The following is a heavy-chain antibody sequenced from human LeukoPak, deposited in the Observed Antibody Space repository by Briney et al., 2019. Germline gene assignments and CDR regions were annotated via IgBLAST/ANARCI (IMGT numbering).Heavy chain of an antibody. CDR1: GYTFTSYG. CDR2: ISAYNGNT. J-gene: IGHJ3*02. Sequence: ASVKVSCKASGYTFTSYGISWVRQAPGQGLEWMGWISAYNGNTNYAQKLQGRVTMTTDTSTSTAYMELRSLRSDDTAVYYCARGDRLYSSSWYSDAFDIWGQGTMVTVSS. V-gene: IGHV1-18*01. D-gene: IGHD6-13*01. CDR3: ARGDRLYSSSWYSDAFDI.